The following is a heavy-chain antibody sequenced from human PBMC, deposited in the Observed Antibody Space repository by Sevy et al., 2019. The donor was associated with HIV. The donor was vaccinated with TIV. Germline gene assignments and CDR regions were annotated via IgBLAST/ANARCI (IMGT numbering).Heavy chain of an antibody. CDR1: GYTFSGYY. CDR3: ARHDYVWGNYRAFDY. J-gene: IGHJ4*02. V-gene: IGHV1-2*02. D-gene: IGHD3-16*02. CDR2: INPDSGDT. Sequence: ASVTVSCKASGYTFSGYYLHWVRQGPGQGLEWVGWINPDSGDTMYAQKFHGRVTMTRDTSIRTAYMELSSLGSDDTAFYYCARHDYVWGNYRAFDYWGQGTLVTVSS.